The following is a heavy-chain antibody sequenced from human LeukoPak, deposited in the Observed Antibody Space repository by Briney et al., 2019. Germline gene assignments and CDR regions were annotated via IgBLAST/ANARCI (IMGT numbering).Heavy chain of an antibody. Sequence: ASVKVSCKASGYTFTSYGISWVRQAPEQRLEWMGWISAYNGNTNYAQKLQGRVTMTTDTSTSTAYMELRSLRSDDTAVYYCARDAYYGSGSLLEGDYWGQGTLVTVSS. CDR1: GYTFTSYG. D-gene: IGHD3-10*01. CDR3: ARDAYYGSGSLLEGDY. V-gene: IGHV1-18*01. CDR2: ISAYNGNT. J-gene: IGHJ4*02.